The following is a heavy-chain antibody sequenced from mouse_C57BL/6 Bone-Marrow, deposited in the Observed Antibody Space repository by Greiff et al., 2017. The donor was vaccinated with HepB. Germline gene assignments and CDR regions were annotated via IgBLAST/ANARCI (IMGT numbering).Heavy chain of an antibody. Sequence: EVKLVESGGGLVKPGGSLKLSCAASGFTFSDYGMHWVRQAPEKGLEWVAYISSGSSTIYYADTVKGRFTISRDNAKNTLFLQMTSLRSEDTAMYYCARPITTVVARDCSFAYWGQGTLVTVSA. CDR3: ARPITTVVARDCSFAY. CDR2: ISSGSSTI. D-gene: IGHD1-1*01. CDR1: GFTFSDYG. J-gene: IGHJ3*01. V-gene: IGHV5-17*01.